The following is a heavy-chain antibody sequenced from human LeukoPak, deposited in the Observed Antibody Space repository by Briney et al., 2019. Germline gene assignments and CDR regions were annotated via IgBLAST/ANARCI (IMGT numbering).Heavy chain of an antibody. Sequence: GGSLRLSCAASEFTFSNYNMNWIRQAPGKGLEWVSYISTSSSTIFYADSVQGRFTISRDNAKSSLYLQMNSLRAEDTAVYYCARDRYCSSTSCYDYWGQGTLVTVSS. CDR1: EFTFSNYN. CDR2: ISTSSSTI. J-gene: IGHJ4*02. CDR3: ARDRYCSSTSCYDY. D-gene: IGHD2-2*01. V-gene: IGHV3-48*01.